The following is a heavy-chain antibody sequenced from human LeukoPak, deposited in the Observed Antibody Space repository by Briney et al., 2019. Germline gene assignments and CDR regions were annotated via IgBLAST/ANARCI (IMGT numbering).Heavy chain of an antibody. CDR1: GGSISSYY. D-gene: IGHD3-22*01. CDR2: IYYSGST. V-gene: IGHV4-59*01. J-gene: IGHJ5*02. CDR3: ARSSGYYYYSGNWFDP. Sequence: KPSETLSLTCTVSGGSISSYYWSWIRQPPGKGLEWIGYIYYSGSTNYNPSLKSRVTISVDTSKNQFSLKLSSVTAADTAVYYCARSSGYYYYSGNWFDPWGQGTLVTVSS.